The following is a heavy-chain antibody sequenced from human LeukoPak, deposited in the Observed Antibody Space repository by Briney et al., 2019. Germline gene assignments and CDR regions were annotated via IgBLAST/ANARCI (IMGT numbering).Heavy chain of an antibody. CDR2: MNPNSGNT. CDR1: GYTFTSYD. Sequence: ASVKVSCKASGYTFTSYDINWVRQATGQGLEWMGWMNPNSGNTGYAQKFQGRVTMTRDTSTSTVYMELSSLRSEDTAVYYCAREDSPVATIPFDYWGQGTLVTVSS. CDR3: AREDSPVATIPFDY. V-gene: IGHV1-8*01. D-gene: IGHD5-12*01. J-gene: IGHJ4*02.